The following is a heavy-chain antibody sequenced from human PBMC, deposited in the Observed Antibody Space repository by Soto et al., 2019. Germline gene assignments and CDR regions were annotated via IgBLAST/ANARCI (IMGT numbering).Heavy chain of an antibody. J-gene: IGHJ6*02. D-gene: IGHD3-10*01. CDR2: IYYSGGT. V-gene: IGHV4-59*01. CDR3: ARDRGRYYGSGSSYYYYGMDV. Sequence: SETLSLTCTVSGGFISSYSWSWIRQPPGKGLEWIGYIYYSGGTNYNPSLKSRVTISVDTSKNQFSLKLSSVTAADTAVYYCARDRGRYYGSGSSYYYYGMDVWGQGTTVTVSS. CDR1: GGFISSYS.